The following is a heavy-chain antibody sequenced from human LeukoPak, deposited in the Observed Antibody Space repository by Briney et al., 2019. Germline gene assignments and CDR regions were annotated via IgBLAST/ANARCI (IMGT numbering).Heavy chain of an antibody. CDR3: AKDPYSNYDSYYSYMDV. J-gene: IGHJ6*03. CDR1: GFTLSSSA. CDR2: INNVASHI. D-gene: IGHD4-11*01. V-gene: IGHV3-21*01. Sequence: GGSLRLSCAASGFTLSSSAMNWVRQAPGKGLEWVSSINNVASHIYYAGSVRGRFTISRDNSKNTLYLQMNSLRAEDTALYYCAKDPYSNYDSYYSYMDVWGTGTTVTVSS.